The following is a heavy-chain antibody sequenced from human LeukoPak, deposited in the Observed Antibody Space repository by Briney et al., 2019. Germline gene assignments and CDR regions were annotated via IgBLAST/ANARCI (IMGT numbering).Heavy chain of an antibody. V-gene: IGHV3-23*01. D-gene: IGHD1-26*01. CDR1: GFTFSRYA. CDR3: AKSPQWEPRYFEF. Sequence: GGSLRLSCVASGFTFSRYAMSWVRQAAGNGLEWVSAIRADGGNTYYADSVKGRFTVSRDNSKNTLFLQMNSLRAGDTAAYYCAKSPQWEPRYFEFWGRGTLVTVSS. J-gene: IGHJ2*01. CDR2: IRADGGNT.